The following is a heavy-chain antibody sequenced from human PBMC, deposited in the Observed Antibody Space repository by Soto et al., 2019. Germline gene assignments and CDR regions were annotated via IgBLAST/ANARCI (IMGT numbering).Heavy chain of an antibody. Sequence: SETLSLTCAVYGGSFSGYYWSWVRQPPGKGLEWIGEINHSGSTNYNPSLKSRVTISVDTSKNQFSLKLSSVTAADTAVYYCARGVGVVVVPAATSNTANYYYYYYMDVWGKGTTVTVSS. CDR1: GGSFSGYY. CDR2: INHSGST. J-gene: IGHJ6*03. CDR3: ARGVGVVVVPAATSNTANYYYYYYMDV. D-gene: IGHD2-2*01. V-gene: IGHV4-34*01.